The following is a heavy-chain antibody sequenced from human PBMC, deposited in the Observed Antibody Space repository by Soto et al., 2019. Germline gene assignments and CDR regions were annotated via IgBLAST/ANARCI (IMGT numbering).Heavy chain of an antibody. CDR2: INHSGST. CDR3: AREAVRGVKHWFDP. CDR1: GGSFSGYY. Sequence: QVQLQQWGAGLLKPSETLSLTCAVYGGSFSGYYWSWIRQPPGKGLEWIGEINHSGSTNYNPSLKSRVTISVDTSPNQFSLTLISVTAADTAVYYCAREAVRGVKHWFDPWGQGTLVTVSS. D-gene: IGHD3-10*01. V-gene: IGHV4-34*01. J-gene: IGHJ5*02.